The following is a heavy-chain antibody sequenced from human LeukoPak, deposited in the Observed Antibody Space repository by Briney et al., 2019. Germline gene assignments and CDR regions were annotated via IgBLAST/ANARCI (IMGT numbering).Heavy chain of an antibody. CDR1: GYTFSNYG. J-gene: IGHJ4*02. Sequence: ASVKVSCKASGYTFSNYGISWVRQAPGLGLEWMGWTSYNGNTNYAQKFQDRGTMTTDTSTTTAYMELRSLESDDTAVYYCVRHSGSGWQALGYWGQGTLVTVSS. D-gene: IGHD6-19*01. CDR2: TSYNGNT. V-gene: IGHV1-18*04. CDR3: VRHSGSGWQALGY.